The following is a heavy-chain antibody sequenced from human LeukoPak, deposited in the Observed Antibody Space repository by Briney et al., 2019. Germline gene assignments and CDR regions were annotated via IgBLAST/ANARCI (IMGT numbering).Heavy chain of an antibody. CDR2: VKQDGSEK. D-gene: IGHD2-2*01. CDR3: ATDKHCSSGNCYYYPGH. CDR1: GFTFSSYW. V-gene: IGHV3-7*01. Sequence: GGSLRLSCAASGFTFSSYWMSWVRQAPGKGLEWVANVKQDGSEKYYVDSVKGRFTISRDNSKNTLYLPMNSLRPEDTAVYYCATDKHCSSGNCYYYPGHWGQGTLVTVSS. J-gene: IGHJ4*02.